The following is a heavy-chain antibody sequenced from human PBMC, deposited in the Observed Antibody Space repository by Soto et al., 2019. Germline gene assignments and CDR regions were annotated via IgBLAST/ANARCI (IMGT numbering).Heavy chain of an antibody. CDR2: IYYSGST. V-gene: IGHV4-59*01. D-gene: IGHD3-16*01. Sequence: SETLSLTCTVSGGSISSYYWSWMRQPPGKGLEWIGYIYYSGSTNYNPSLKSRVTISVDTSKNQFSLKLSSVTAADTAVYYCARAGSRTGGIDPWGQGTLVTVAS. CDR1: GGSISSYY. J-gene: IGHJ5*02. CDR3: ARAGSRTGGIDP.